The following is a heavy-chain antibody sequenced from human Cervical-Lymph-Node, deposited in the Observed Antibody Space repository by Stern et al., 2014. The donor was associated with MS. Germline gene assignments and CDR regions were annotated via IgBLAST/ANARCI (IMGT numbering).Heavy chain of an antibody. Sequence: QMQLVQSGAEVRQPGSSVKVSCKASGATFSTNAISWVRQAPGQGLEWMGGIVPIFDKANYAQSFRGRVTISADESTSTAYLELSSLRSDDTAVYYCAREHHGGNFESWGQGTLVIVSS. V-gene: IGHV1-69*01. D-gene: IGHD4-23*01. CDR1: GATFSTNA. CDR3: AREHHGGNFES. CDR2: IVPIFDKA. J-gene: IGHJ4*02.